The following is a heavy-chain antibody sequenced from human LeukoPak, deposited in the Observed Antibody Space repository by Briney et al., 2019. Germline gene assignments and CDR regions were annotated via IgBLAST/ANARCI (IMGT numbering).Heavy chain of an antibody. D-gene: IGHD2-2*01. CDR3: ARAKPCSSSSCSYVWNILELQENDAFDI. Sequence: SQTLSLTCCVSGGSISSGSYDWSWIRQPAGKGLESIGRIYTSGSTNYNPSLKSRVTISVDTSKNQFSLKLSSVTAADTAVYYCARAKPCSSSSCSYVWNILELQENDAFDIWGQGTMVTVSS. CDR2: IYTSGST. V-gene: IGHV4-61*02. J-gene: IGHJ3*02. CDR1: GGSISSGSYD.